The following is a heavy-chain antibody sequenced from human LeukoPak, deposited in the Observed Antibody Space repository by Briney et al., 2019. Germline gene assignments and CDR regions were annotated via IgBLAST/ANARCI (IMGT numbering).Heavy chain of an antibody. Sequence: GGSLRLSCAASGFTFSSYGMHWVRQAPGKGLEWVAVIWYDGSNKYYADSVKGRFTISRDNSKNTLYLQMDSLRAEDTAVYYCAKQISRGVLHYWGQGTLVTVSS. CDR2: IWYDGSNK. V-gene: IGHV3-33*06. J-gene: IGHJ4*02. D-gene: IGHD3-10*01. CDR1: GFTFSSYG. CDR3: AKQISRGVLHY.